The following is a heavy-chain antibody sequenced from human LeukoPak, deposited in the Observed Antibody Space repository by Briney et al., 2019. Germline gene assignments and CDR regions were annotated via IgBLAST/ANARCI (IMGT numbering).Heavy chain of an antibody. CDR1: GGSIAGYY. D-gene: IGHD3-10*01. CDR2: IFYSGNS. CDR3: ARTGFGELPFDY. Sequence: SDTLSLTCTVSGGSIAGYYGSWLRQPPGKGLEWFGYIFYSGNSNYNPSLKRRVTISVDTSKNQFSLNMTSVTAADTAVYFCARTGFGELPFDYWGQGTLVTVSS. V-gene: IGHV4-59*07. J-gene: IGHJ4*02.